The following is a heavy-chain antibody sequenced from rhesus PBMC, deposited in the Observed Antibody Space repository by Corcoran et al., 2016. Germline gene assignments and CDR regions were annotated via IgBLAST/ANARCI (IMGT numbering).Heavy chain of an antibody. J-gene: IGHJ2*01. Sequence: QVQLVQSGAEIKQPGASVKLSCKASGYTFTSYYMHWVRQAPGQGLEWKELISPYNGNKGYAQNFQGRVTITTDTSTSTGYMELSSLRSEDTAVYYCASCEGGSYYWYFDLWGPGTPITISS. D-gene: IGHD6-25*01. CDR1: GYTFTSYY. V-gene: IGHV1-180*01. CDR2: ISPYNGNK. CDR3: ASCEGGSYYWYFDL.